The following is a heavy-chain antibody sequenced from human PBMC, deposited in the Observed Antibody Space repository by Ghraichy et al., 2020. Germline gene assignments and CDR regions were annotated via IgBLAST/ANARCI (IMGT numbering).Heavy chain of an antibody. Sequence: GGSLRLSCAASGFTFSSYSMNWVRQAPGKGLEWVSYISSSSSTIYYADSVKGRFTISRDNAKNSLYLQMNSLRDEDTAVYYCARDLSYYYDSSGYSHFDYWGQGTLVTVSS. CDR2: ISSSSSTI. J-gene: IGHJ4*02. CDR1: GFTFSSYS. D-gene: IGHD3-22*01. CDR3: ARDLSYYYDSSGYSHFDY. V-gene: IGHV3-48*02.